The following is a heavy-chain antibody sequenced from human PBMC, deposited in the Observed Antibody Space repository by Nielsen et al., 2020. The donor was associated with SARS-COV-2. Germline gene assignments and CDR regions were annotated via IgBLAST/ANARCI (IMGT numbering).Heavy chain of an antibody. CDR1: GFSFSNFG. CDR3: ARDGGGAFDI. V-gene: IGHV3-30*03. Sequence: GESLKISCVASGFSFSNFGTHWVRQAPGKGLEWVAVISFDGTNKYYADSVKGRFTISRDNSKNTLYLQMNSLRAEDTAVYYCARDGGGAFDIWGQGTMVTVSS. D-gene: IGHD2-15*01. CDR2: ISFDGTNK. J-gene: IGHJ3*02.